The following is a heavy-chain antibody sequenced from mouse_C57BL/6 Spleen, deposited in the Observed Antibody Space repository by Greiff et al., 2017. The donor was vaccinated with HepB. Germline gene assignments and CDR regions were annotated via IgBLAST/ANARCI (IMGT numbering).Heavy chain of an antibody. J-gene: IGHJ1*03. Sequence: EVQLQQSGPELVKPGASVKISCKASGYSFTGYYMNWVKQSPEKSLEWIGAINPSTGGTTYNQKFKAKATLTVDKSSSTAYMQLKSLTSEDSAVYYCARRERVYSNYAYGYFDVWGTGTTGTVAS. CDR1: GYSFTGYY. CDR2: INPSTGGT. D-gene: IGHD2-5*01. V-gene: IGHV1-42*01. CDR3: ARRERVYSNYAYGYFDV.